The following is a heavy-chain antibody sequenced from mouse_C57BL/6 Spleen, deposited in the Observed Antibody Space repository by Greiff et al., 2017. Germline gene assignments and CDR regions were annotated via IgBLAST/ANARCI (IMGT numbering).Heavy chain of an antibody. Sequence: EVKLMESEGGLVQPGSSMKLSCTASGFTFSDYYMAWVRQVPEKGLEWVANINYDGSSTYYLDSLKSRFIISRDNAKNILYLQMSSLKSEDTATYYCARRGYYGLFDYWGQGTTLTVSS. CDR1: GFTFSDYY. J-gene: IGHJ2*01. V-gene: IGHV5-16*01. CDR3: ARRGYYGLFDY. D-gene: IGHD1-1*01. CDR2: INYDGSST.